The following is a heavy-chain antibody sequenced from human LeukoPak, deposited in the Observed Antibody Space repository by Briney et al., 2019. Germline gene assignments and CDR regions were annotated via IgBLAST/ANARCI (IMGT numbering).Heavy chain of an antibody. V-gene: IGHV3-48*03. CDR2: ISSSGSTI. CDR1: GFTFSSYE. J-gene: IGHJ6*03. D-gene: IGHD6-13*01. Sequence: PGGSLRLSCAASGFTFSSYEMNWVRQAPGKGLEWVSYISSSGSTIYYADSVKGRFTISRDNAKNSLYLQMNSLRAEDTAVYYCARDVPGIAAAVLFGGFLGSYYYYYMDVWGKGTTVTVSS. CDR3: ARDVPGIAAAVLFGGFLGSYYYYYMDV.